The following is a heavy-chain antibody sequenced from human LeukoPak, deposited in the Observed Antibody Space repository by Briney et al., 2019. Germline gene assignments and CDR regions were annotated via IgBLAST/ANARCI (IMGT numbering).Heavy chain of an antibody. V-gene: IGHV1-3*01. D-gene: IGHD3-22*01. CDR3: ARGNYYDSSGPTQEYYFDY. Sequence: ASVTVSCTTSGYIFTTYAIHWVRQAPGRGLEWMGLINADDGNTRYSQRFQGRVTITRDTSANTAYMELSSLRFEDTAVYYCARGNYYDSSGPTQEYYFDYWGQGTLVTVSS. CDR2: INADDGNT. CDR1: GYIFTTYA. J-gene: IGHJ4*02.